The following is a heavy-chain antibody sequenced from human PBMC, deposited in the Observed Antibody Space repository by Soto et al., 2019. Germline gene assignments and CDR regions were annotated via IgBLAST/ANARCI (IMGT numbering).Heavy chain of an antibody. CDR2: IYYSGST. CDR3: ARVRNWNYSGDP. V-gene: IGHV4-61*01. Sequence: PSETLSLTCTVSGGSVSSGSYYWSWIRQPPGKGLEWIGYIYYSGSTNYNPSLKSRVTISVDTSKNQFSLKLSSVTAADTAVYYCARVRNWNYSGDPWGQGTLVTVSS. J-gene: IGHJ5*02. D-gene: IGHD1-7*01. CDR1: GGSVSSGSYY.